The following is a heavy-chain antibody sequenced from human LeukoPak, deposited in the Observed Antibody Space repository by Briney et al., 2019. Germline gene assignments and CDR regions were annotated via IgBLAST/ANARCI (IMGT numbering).Heavy chain of an antibody. Sequence: PGGSLRLSCAASGFTFSNYAMSWVRQAPGKGLEWVSSISSGSSYIYYADSVEGRFTISRDNAKNSLYLQMDSLRAEDTAVYYCARAGPRVVAATRLYAFDIWGQGTMVTVSS. CDR2: ISSGSSYI. D-gene: IGHD2-15*01. CDR3: ARAGPRVVAATRLYAFDI. V-gene: IGHV3-21*01. J-gene: IGHJ3*02. CDR1: GFTFSNYA.